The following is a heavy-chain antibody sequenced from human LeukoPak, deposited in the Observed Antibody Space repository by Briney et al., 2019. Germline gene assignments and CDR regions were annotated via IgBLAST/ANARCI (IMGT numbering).Heavy chain of an antibody. D-gene: IGHD3-3*01. V-gene: IGHV3-48*02. CDR2: ISSSSTTI. J-gene: IGHJ3*01. CDR1: GFTFSRHG. CDR3: ARFLGDILTDGLDV. Sequence: PGGSLRLSCEASGFTFSRHGMNWVRQAPGKGPEWLSYISSSSTTIYYADSVKGRFTISRDNARNSLSLQMNSLRDEDTAVYYCARFLGDILTDGLDVWGQGTMVTVS.